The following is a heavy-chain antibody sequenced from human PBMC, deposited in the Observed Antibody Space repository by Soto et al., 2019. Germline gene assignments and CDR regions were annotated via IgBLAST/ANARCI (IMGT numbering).Heavy chain of an antibody. J-gene: IGHJ3*02. V-gene: IGHV1-46*03. CDR1: GYTFTSYY. Sequence: ASVKVSCKASGYTFTSYYMHWVRQAPGQGLEWMGIINPSGGSTSYAQKFQGRVTMTRDTSTSTVHMELSSLRSEDTAVYYCARASGVATSPHAFDIWGQGTMVTVS. CDR3: ARASGVATSPHAFDI. D-gene: IGHD5-12*01. CDR2: INPSGGST.